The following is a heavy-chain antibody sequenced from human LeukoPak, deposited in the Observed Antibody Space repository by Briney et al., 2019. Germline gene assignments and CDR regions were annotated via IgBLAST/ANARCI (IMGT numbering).Heavy chain of an antibody. Sequence: PSETLSLTCTVSGGSISSSSYYWGWIRQPPGKGLEWIGSIYYSGSTYYNPSLKSRVTISVDTSKNQFSLKLSSVTAADTAVYYCARRVGLRQRGGSYLFDYYFDFWGLGSLVTVSS. D-gene: IGHD1-26*01. CDR2: IYYSGST. V-gene: IGHV4-39*01. CDR1: GGSISSSSYY. CDR3: ARRVGLRQRGGSYLFDYYFDF. J-gene: IGHJ4*02.